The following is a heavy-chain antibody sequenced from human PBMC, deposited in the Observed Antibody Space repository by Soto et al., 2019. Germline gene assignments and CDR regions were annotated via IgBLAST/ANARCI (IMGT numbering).Heavy chain of an antibody. V-gene: IGHV3-15*01. Sequence: LRLSCAASGFTFSNAWMSWVRQAPGKGLEWVGRIKSKTDGGTTDYAAPVKGRFTISRDDSKNTLYLQMNSLKTEDTAVYYCTTGVVVPWSFDYWGQGTLVTVSS. J-gene: IGHJ4*02. CDR2: IKSKTDGGTT. D-gene: IGHD2-15*01. CDR3: TTGVVVPWSFDY. CDR1: GFTFSNAW.